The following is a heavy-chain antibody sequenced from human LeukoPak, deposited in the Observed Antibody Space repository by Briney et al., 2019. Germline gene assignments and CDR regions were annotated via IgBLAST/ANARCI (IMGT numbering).Heavy chain of an antibody. Sequence: GGSLRLSCAASGFTFSSYAMHWVRQAPGKGLEWVAVISYDGSNKYYADSVKGRFTISRDNSKNTLYLQMNSLRAEDTAVYYCARDNCSSTSCYAVGFDYWGRGTLVTVSS. CDR3: ARDNCSSTSCYAVGFDY. CDR1: GFTFSSYA. D-gene: IGHD2-2*01. J-gene: IGHJ4*02. CDR2: ISYDGSNK. V-gene: IGHV3-30*04.